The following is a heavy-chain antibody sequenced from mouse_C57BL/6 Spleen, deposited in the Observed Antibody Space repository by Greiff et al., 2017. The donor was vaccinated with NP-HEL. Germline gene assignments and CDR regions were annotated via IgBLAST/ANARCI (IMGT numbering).Heavy chain of an antibody. CDR1: GYTFTSYW. Sequence: QVQLQQSGAELAKPGASVKLSCKASGYTFTSYWMHWVKQRPGQGLEWIGYINPSSDYTKYNQKFKDKATLTADKSSSTAYMQLSSLTYEDSAVYYCATLSTDYAMDYWGQGTSVTVSS. J-gene: IGHJ4*01. CDR2: INPSSDYT. CDR3: ATLSTDYAMDY. V-gene: IGHV1-7*01. D-gene: IGHD1-1*01.